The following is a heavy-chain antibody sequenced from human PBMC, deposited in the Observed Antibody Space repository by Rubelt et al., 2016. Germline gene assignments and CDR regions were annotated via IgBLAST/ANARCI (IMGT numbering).Heavy chain of an antibody. J-gene: IGHJ4*02. CDR2: INHSGST. CDR1: GGSFTDYY. Sequence: QVQLQQWGAGLLKPSETLSLTCAVYGGSFTDYYWSWIRQPPGKGLEWIGEINHSGSTNYNRALKSGVTMSVETSKNQFSLKLGSVTAAETAVYYCARGRGHENRDYWGQGALVTVSS. CDR3: ARGRGHENRDY. V-gene: IGHV4-34*01. D-gene: IGHD3-10*01.